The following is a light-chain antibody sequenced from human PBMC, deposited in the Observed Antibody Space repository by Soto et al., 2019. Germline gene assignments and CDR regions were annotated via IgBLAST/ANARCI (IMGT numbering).Light chain of an antibody. CDR2: LGS. J-gene: IGKJ2*01. CDR1: QSLHSSGFKY. V-gene: IGKV2-28*01. CDR3: MQALQTPLT. Sequence: DIVMTQSPLSLPVTPGEPASISCRSSQSLHSSGFKYLDWYLQKPGQSPQLLIYLGSNRDSGVPDRFSGSGSGTDFTLKISRVEADDVGVYYCMQALQTPLTFGQGTKLQIK.